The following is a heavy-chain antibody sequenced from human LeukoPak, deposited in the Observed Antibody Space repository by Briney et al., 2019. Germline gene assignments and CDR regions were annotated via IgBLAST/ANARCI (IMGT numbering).Heavy chain of an antibody. D-gene: IGHD2-15*01. CDR3: ARVEGYCSGGSCYFGYFDY. Sequence: GGSLRLSCAASGFTVSSNYMSWVRQAPGQGLEWVSVIYSGGSTYYADSVKGRFTISRDNSKNTLHLQMNSLRAEDTAVYYCARVEGYCSGGSCYFGYFDYWGQGTLVTVSS. CDR1: GFTVSSNY. V-gene: IGHV3-66*01. J-gene: IGHJ4*02. CDR2: IYSGGST.